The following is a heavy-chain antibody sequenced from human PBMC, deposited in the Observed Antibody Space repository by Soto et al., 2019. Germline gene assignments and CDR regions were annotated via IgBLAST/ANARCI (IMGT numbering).Heavy chain of an antibody. D-gene: IGHD2-15*01. CDR1: GYTFTSYS. V-gene: IGHV1-46*01. Sequence: QVQLVQSGAEVKKPGASVKVSCKASGYTFTSYSMHWVRQAPEQGLEWMVIINPSGGSTCYAQKFQVRVTMTRDTSTSTVYMELSSLSSEDTAVYYCARPGGSSFRYFQHWGQGTLVTVAS. CDR3: ARPGGSSFRYFQH. J-gene: IGHJ1*01. CDR2: INPSGGST.